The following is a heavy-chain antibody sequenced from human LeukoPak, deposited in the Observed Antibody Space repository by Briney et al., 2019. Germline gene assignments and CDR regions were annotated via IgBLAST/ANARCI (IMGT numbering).Heavy chain of an antibody. D-gene: IGHD4-11*01. J-gene: IGHJ4*02. CDR2: SILSGST. V-gene: IGHV4-34*12. Sequence: SETLSLTCAVYGGSFSGYCWGWIRQPPGKWREWLGESILSGSTNYNPSLKSRVTISVDTSKNQFSLKLSSVTAADTAVYYCARVPSMTTVTHWGQGTLVTVSS. CDR3: ARVPSMTTVTH. CDR1: GGSFSGYC.